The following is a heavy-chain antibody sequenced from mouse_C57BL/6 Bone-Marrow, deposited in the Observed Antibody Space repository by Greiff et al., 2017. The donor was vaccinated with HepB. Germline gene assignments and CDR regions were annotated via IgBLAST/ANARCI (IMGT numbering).Heavy chain of an antibody. V-gene: IGHV5-6*01. Sequence: EVKLMESGGDLVKPGGSLKLSCAASGFTFSSYGMSWVRQTPDKRLEWVATISSCGSYTYYPDSVKGRFTISRDNAKNTLYLQMSSLKSEDTAMYYCARPLNYGSKDWYFDVWGTGTTVTVSS. D-gene: IGHD1-1*01. CDR3: ARPLNYGSKDWYFDV. CDR2: ISSCGSYT. J-gene: IGHJ1*03. CDR1: GFTFSSYG.